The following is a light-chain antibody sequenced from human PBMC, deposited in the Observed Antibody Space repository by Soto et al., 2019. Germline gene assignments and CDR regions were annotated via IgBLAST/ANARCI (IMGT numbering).Light chain of an antibody. Sequence: ESVLTQSPGTLSLSPGERATLSCRASQSVTSSYFAWYQQKPGQAPRLLIYETSKRATGIPDRFSGTGSGTDCTLTITRLEPEDFAMYYCQHYGSSPGTFGQGTKLEIK. V-gene: IGKV3-20*01. CDR2: ETS. CDR3: QHYGSSPGT. J-gene: IGKJ1*01. CDR1: QSVTSSY.